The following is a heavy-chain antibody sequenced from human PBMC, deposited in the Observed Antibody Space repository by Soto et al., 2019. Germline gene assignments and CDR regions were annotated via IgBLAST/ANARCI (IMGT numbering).Heavy chain of an antibody. V-gene: IGHV3-23*01. CDR2: LSNTGRRT. D-gene: IGHD1-26*01. J-gene: IGHJ4*02. CDR1: VFPFGANA. CDR3: ATEMGATQGPFDN. Sequence: GGSLRLSCVVSVFPFGANAMSWVRQAPGKGLEWVSGLSNTGRRTSYADSVKGRFNISRDNSENTVYLQMNSLRVEDTAVYYCATEMGATQGPFDNWGQGTQVTVSS.